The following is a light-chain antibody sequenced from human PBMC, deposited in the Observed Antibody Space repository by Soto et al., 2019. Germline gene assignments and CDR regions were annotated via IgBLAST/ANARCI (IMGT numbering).Light chain of an antibody. V-gene: IGLV2-11*01. J-gene: IGLJ1*01. CDR1: SRDVGGYNY. CDR3: CSYVGSDSYV. CDR2: DVT. Sequence: QSALTQPRSVSGSPGQSVAISCTGTSRDVGGYNYVSWYQQHPGKAPKLMIYDVTKRPSGVPDRFSGSKSGNTASLTISGLQAEDEADYYCCSYVGSDSYVFGTGTKLTVL.